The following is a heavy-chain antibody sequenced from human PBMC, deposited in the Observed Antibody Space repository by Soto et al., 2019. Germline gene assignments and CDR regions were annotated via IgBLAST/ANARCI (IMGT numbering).Heavy chain of an antibody. Sequence: GGSLRLSFAASGFTFSSYGMHWVRQAPGKGLEWVAVISYDGSNKYYADSVKGRFTISRDNSKNTLYLQMNSLRAEDTAVYYCAKDLNVITMIVVGIDYWGQGTLVTVSS. J-gene: IGHJ4*02. D-gene: IGHD3-22*01. CDR2: ISYDGSNK. CDR1: GFTFSSYG. V-gene: IGHV3-30*18. CDR3: AKDLNVITMIVVGIDY.